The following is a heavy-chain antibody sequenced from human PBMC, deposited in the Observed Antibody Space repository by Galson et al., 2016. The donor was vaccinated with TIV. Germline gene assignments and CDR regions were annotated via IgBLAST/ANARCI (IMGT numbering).Heavy chain of an antibody. J-gene: IGHJ4*02. V-gene: IGHV4-39*07. CDR1: GDSITSSHYC. Sequence: ETLSLTCTVSGDSITSSHYCWGWIRQSPGKGLEWIGSIYHGGTTYHNPSLESRVPILVDTSKNQFSLRLISVTAADTAVYYCARAENWNAPEFGYWGQGTLVTVSS. D-gene: IGHD1-1*01. CDR2: IYHGGTT. CDR3: ARAENWNAPEFGY.